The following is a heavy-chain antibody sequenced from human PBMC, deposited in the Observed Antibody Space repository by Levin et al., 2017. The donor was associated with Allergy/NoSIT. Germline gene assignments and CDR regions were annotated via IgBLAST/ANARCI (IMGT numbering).Heavy chain of an antibody. D-gene: IGHD6-13*01. CDR3: ARLSSSWTNWFDP. CDR1: GYSISSGYY. V-gene: IGHV4-38-2*01. CDR2: IYHSGST. Sequence: GSLRLSCAVSGYSISSGYYWGWIRQPPGKGLEWIGSIYHSGSTYYNPSLKSRVTISVDTSKNQFSLKLSSVTAADTAVYYCARLSSSWTNWFDPWGQGTLVTVSS. J-gene: IGHJ5*02.